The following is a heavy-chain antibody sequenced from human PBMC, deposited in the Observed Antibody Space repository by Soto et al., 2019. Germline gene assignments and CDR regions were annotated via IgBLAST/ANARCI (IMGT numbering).Heavy chain of an antibody. V-gene: IGHV1-69*12. J-gene: IGHJ4*02. CDR1: GGTFSSYA. Sequence: QVQLVQSGAEVKKPGSSVKVSCKASGGTFSSYAISWVRQAPGQGLEWMGGIIPIFGTADYAQKFPGRVTITADASTTTCIIELISLRSGDTAVYYSAGPYDSIGYSFRGLYYLGLGTLVTVSS. CDR2: IIPIFGTA. D-gene: IGHD3-22*01. CDR3: AGPYDSIGYSFRGLYY.